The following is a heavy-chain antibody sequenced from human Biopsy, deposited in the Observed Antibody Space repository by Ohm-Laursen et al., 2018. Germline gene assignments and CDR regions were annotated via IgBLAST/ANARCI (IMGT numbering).Heavy chain of an antibody. D-gene: IGHD3-22*01. CDR2: ISSSGRTM. V-gene: IGHV3-11*04. CDR3: TKDRFPYTSGYSSVFEY. CDR1: GFSFSDHY. J-gene: IGHJ4*02. Sequence: LSLTCAATGFSFSDHYMIWIRQAPGKGLEWVSYISSSGRTMYYADSVKGRFTISRDNANKSLYLQMNSLKAEDTAVYYRTKDRFPYTSGYSSVFEYWGQGTLVTVSS.